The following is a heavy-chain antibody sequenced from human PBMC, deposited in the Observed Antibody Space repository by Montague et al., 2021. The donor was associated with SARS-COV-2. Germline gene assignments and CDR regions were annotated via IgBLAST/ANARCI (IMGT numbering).Heavy chain of an antibody. J-gene: IGHJ5*02. Sequence: SETLSLTCSVSVGSIISDYWSWIRQSPGKGLEWIGYIYYRGTTNYNPSLKNRVTFSVDTSKNQFSLKLISVTAADTAVYFCAREDRWKWFDVWGQGGLVTVSS. CDR2: IYYRGTT. D-gene: IGHD5-24*01. CDR3: AREDRWKWFDV. V-gene: IGHV4-59*01. CDR1: VGSIISDY.